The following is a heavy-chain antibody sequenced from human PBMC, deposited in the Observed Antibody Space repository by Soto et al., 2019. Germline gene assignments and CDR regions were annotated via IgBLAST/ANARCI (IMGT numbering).Heavy chain of an antibody. CDR3: ARVPKGQRNNLFDP. D-gene: IGHD6-25*01. V-gene: IGHV1-8*01. CDR2: MNPNSGNT. J-gene: IGHJ5*01. CDR1: GYTFTSYD. Sequence: GASVKVSCKAFGYTFTSYDINWVRQATGQGLEWMGWMNPNSGNTGYAQKFQGRVTMTRNTSISTAYMELSSLRSEDTAVYYCARVPKGQRNNLFDPWGQGTLVTVSS.